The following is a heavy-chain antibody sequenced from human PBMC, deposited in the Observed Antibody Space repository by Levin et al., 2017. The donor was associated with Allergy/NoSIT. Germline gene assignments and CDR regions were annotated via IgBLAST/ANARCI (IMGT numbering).Heavy chain of an antibody. Sequence: GESLKISCKGSGYTFTSYHVHWVRQAPGQGLEWMGKINPSGDTTGYAQRFQGRVTMTRDTSTSTVYMEVTSLTSDDTAVYYCAGERNWWGEDSWGQGTLVTVSS. CDR2: INPSGDTT. CDR1: GYTFTSYH. D-gene: IGHD2-8*02. J-gene: IGHJ4*02. CDR3: AGERNWWGEDS. V-gene: IGHV1-46*01.